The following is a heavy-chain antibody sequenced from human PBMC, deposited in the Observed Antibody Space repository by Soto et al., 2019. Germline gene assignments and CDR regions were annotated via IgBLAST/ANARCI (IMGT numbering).Heavy chain of an antibody. Sequence: SLTCTVSGDSIRNKNYHWGWTRQPPGKGLEWIGTVYSNGHTYHNPSLKRRLAMAVDTSKNQFSLSLTSVTAADTAVYFCATLTNCQPGGSWGQGTLVTVSS. D-gene: IGHD2-8*01. CDR3: ATLTNCQPGGS. J-gene: IGHJ5*02. CDR2: VYSNGHT. CDR1: GDSIRNKNYH. V-gene: IGHV4-39*01.